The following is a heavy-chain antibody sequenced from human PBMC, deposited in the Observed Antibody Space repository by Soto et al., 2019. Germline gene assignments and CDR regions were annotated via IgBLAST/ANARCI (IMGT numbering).Heavy chain of an antibody. J-gene: IGHJ3*02. CDR1: GGSISSGGYY. CDR2: IFYSGDT. Sequence: PSWSMSLPCAVSGGSISSGGYYWSWIRQPPGKGLEWIGYIFYSGDTYYSPSLQSRVSILVDTSKNQFSLKLSSVTAADTAVYYCATVTGNAFAIWGQGTMVTVSS. V-gene: IGHV4-30-4*01. CDR3: ATVTGNAFAI. D-gene: IGHD1-20*01.